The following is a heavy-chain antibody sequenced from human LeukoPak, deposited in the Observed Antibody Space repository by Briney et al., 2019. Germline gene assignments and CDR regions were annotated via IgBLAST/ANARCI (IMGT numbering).Heavy chain of an antibody. J-gene: IGHJ4*02. CDR2: IGASGGST. CDR1: GFTFSSYA. D-gene: IGHD3-22*01. CDR3: ARGLRRSGYPYYFDY. Sequence: GGSLRLSCATSGFTFSSYAMSWVRQAPGKGLEWVSGIGASGGSTYYADSVKGRFTISRDNSKNTLHLQMNSLRAEDTAVYYCARGLRRSGYPYYFDYWGQGTLVTVSS. V-gene: IGHV3-23*01.